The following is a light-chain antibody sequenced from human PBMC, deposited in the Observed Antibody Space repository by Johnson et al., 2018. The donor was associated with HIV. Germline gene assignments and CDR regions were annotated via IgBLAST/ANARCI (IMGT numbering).Light chain of an antibody. J-gene: IGLJ1*01. Sequence: QSVLTQPPSVSAAPGHNVSISCSGSSSNIGDNYISWYQQLPGAAPKLLIYENNKRPSGIPDRFSGSKSGTSATLGIAGLQTGDEADYYCGTWDTSLSAGGVFGTGTKVTVL. CDR2: ENN. CDR3: GTWDTSLSAGGV. V-gene: IGLV1-51*01. CDR1: SSNIGDNY.